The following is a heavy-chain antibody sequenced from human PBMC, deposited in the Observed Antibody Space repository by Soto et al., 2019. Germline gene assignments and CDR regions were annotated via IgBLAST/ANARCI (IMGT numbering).Heavy chain of an antibody. V-gene: IGHV3-23*01. CDR3: AHPRGYGVFDAYDI. CDR2: ISGSGVAT. J-gene: IGHJ3*02. CDR1: GFTFSTCA. D-gene: IGHD4-17*01. Sequence: GGSLRLSCAASGFTFSTCAMNWVRQAPGKGLEWVSAISGSGVATYYADSVKGRFTISRDNSINRLYLQMNSLRTEDTAVYYCAHPRGYGVFDAYDIWGQGTMVTVSS.